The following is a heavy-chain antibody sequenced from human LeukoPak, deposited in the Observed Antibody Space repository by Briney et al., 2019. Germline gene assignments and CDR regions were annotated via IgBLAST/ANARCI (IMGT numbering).Heavy chain of an antibody. J-gene: IGHJ1*01. CDR3: TTVRRLGYCSSTSCYRAEYFQH. V-gene: IGHV3-15*01. CDR2: IKSKTDGGTT. CDR1: GFTFSNAW. Sequence: GGSLRLSCAASGFTFSNAWMSWVRQAPGKGLEWVGRIKSKTDGGTTDYAAPVKGRFTISRDDSKNTLYLQMNSLKTEDTAVYYCTTVRRLGYCSSTSCYRAEYFQHWGQGTLVTVSS. D-gene: IGHD2-2*01.